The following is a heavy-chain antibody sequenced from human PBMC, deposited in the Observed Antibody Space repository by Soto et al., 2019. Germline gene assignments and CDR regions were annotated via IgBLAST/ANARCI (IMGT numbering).Heavy chain of an antibody. V-gene: IGHV4-59*01. J-gene: IGHJ6*03. CDR2: IYYSGST. CDR3: ARGLSNGNYYYYYMDV. Sequence: SETLSLTCTVSDGSISSYYWSWIRQPPGKGLEWIGYIYYSGSTNYNPSLKSRITITVDTSKNQFSLKLSSVAAADTAVYYCARGLSNGNYYYYYMDVWGKGTTVTVSS. D-gene: IGHD3-16*01. CDR1: DGSISSYY.